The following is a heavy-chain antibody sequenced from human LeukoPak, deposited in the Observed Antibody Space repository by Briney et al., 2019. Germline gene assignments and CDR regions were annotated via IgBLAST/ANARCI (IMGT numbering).Heavy chain of an antibody. CDR2: INKSGST. CDR3: PSIHEVRGSHTFDI. Sequence: PSESLSLTCAVSGGSFSDYFWSWVRQPPGRGLECIGDINKSGSTTYNPSPKSRITMSVETSTNQLSLHLTTWTAADTAAYYCPSIHEVRGSHTFDIWGQGTMVTVSS. V-gene: IGHV4-34*01. CDR1: GGSFSDYF. J-gene: IGHJ3*02. D-gene: IGHD3-10*01.